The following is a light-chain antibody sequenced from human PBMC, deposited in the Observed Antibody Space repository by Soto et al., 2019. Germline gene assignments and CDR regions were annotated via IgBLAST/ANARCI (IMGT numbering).Light chain of an antibody. J-gene: IGKJ1*01. CDR3: QQRSNWPKT. CDR2: GAS. V-gene: IGKV3-11*01. Sequence: DSVLTQPPGALSLSPGQRATLCCRASQSVSNNYLAWYQQKPGQAPRLLIYGASNRATGIPARFSGSGSGTDFTLTISSLEPEDFAVYYCQQRSNWPKTFGHGTKVDI. CDR1: QSVSNNY.